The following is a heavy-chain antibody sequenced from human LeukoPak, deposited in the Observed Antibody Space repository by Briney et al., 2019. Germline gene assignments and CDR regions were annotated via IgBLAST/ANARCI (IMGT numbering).Heavy chain of an antibody. V-gene: IGHV3-23*01. CDR1: GFTFSSYA. Sequence: GGSLRLSCAASGFTFSSYAMSWVRQAPGKGLEWVSAVTASAGNTYYADSVKGRFTISRDNSKNTLYLQVTSLRAEDTAVYYCAKGDHYGSGSFFKNGVDVWGHGTTVTVSS. CDR2: VTASAGNT. CDR3: AKGDHYGSGSFFKNGVDV. J-gene: IGHJ6*02. D-gene: IGHD3-10*01.